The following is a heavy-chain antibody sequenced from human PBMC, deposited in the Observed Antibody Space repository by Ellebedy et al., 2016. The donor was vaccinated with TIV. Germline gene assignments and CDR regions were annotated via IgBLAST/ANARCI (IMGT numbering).Heavy chain of an antibody. D-gene: IGHD5-18*01. V-gene: IGHV3-11*04. J-gene: IGHJ4*02. Sequence: GESLKISCAASGFTFSDYYMSWIRQAPGKGVEWVSYISSSGSTIYYADSVKGRFTISRDNAKNSLYLQMNSLRAEDTAVYYCARVLGIQLWSNFDYWGQGTLVTVSS. CDR2: ISSSGSTI. CDR1: GFTFSDYY. CDR3: ARVLGIQLWSNFDY.